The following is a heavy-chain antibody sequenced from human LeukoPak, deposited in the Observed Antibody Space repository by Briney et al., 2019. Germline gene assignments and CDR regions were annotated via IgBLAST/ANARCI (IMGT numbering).Heavy chain of an antibody. V-gene: IGHV5-51*01. CDR2: IYPGDSDT. Sequence: GEPLKISCKGSGYSFTSYWIGWVRQMPGKGLEWMGIIYPGDSDTRYSPSFQGQVTISADKSISTAYLQWSSLKASDTAMYYCARQNIAVAGVFDYWGQGTLVTVSS. CDR3: ARQNIAVAGVFDY. J-gene: IGHJ4*02. CDR1: GYSFTSYW. D-gene: IGHD6-19*01.